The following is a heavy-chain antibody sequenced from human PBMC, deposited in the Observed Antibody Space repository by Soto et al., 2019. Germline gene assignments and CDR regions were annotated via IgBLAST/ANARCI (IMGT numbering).Heavy chain of an antibody. J-gene: IGHJ5*02. V-gene: IGHV3-23*01. D-gene: IGHD3-16*01. CDR1: GFTFGTTD. CDR2: IDGSGGIT. Sequence: QLLQSGGGLVQPGGSLTLSCAASGFTFGTTDMSWVRQAPGEGLEWVSTIDGSGGITYYADSVKGRFTISRDNSRNTVYLQMNSLSGDDTALYYCVKNWGGFNTWGQGALVTVSS. CDR3: VKNWGGFNT.